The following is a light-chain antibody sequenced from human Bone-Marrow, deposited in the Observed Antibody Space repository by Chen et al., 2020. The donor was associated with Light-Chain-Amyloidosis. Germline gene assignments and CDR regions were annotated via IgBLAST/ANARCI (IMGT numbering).Light chain of an antibody. J-gene: IGLJ3*02. V-gene: IGLV1-51*01. CDR3: GAWDISLSGRV. CDR1: SSNIGKNY. Sequence: QSALTQPPSLSAAPGQNVTISCSGSSSNIGKNYVSWYQQLPGTAPKLLIYDSNKRPSGIHDRFSGTQSRTSAALGITGLQTGDEADYYCGAWDISLSGRVFGGGTRLTVL. CDR2: DSN.